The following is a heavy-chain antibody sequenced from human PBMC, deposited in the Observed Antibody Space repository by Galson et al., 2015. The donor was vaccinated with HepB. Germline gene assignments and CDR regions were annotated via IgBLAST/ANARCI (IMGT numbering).Heavy chain of an antibody. Sequence: SVKVSCKASGYTFTSYAMHWVRQAPGQRLEWMGWINAGNGNTKYSQKFQGRVTMTEDTSTDTAYMELSSLRSEDTAVYYCATEYCGGDCYHDWGQGTLVTVSS. J-gene: IGHJ4*02. D-gene: IGHD2-21*01. CDR3: ATEYCGGDCYHD. V-gene: IGHV1-3*01. CDR2: INAGNGNT. CDR1: GYTFTSYA.